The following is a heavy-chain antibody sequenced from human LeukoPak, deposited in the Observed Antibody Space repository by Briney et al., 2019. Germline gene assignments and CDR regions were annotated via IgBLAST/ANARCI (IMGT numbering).Heavy chain of an antibody. CDR2: ISGGGDNT. Sequence: GGSLRLSCAASGFTFSSYAMSWVRQVPGKGLEWVSVISGGGDNTYYADSVKGRFTISRDNSKNMLYLQMNSLRAEDTAVYYCVRDLGGRSGHWGQGTLVTVSS. CDR1: GFTFSSYA. J-gene: IGHJ4*02. D-gene: IGHD1-26*01. V-gene: IGHV3-23*01. CDR3: VRDLGGRSGH.